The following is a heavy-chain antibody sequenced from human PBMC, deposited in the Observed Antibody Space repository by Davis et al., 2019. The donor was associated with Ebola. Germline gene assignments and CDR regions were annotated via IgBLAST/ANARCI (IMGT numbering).Heavy chain of an antibody. CDR2: INHSGST. V-gene: IGHV4-34*01. J-gene: IGHJ4*02. CDR1: GGSFSGYY. CDR3: ARVRKQLVLGTDY. D-gene: IGHD6-6*01. Sequence: MPSETLSLTCAVYGGSFSGYYWSWIRQPPGKGLEWIGEINHSGSTNYNPSLKSRVTISVDTSENQFSLKLSSVTAADTAVYYCARVRKQLVLGTDYWGQGTLVTVSS.